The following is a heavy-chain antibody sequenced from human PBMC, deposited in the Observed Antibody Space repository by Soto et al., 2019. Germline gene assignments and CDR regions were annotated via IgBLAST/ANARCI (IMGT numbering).Heavy chain of an antibody. J-gene: IGHJ4*02. V-gene: IGHV4-59*01. Sequence: SETLSLTCTVSCGSISSYYWSWIRQPPGKGLEWIGYIYYSGSTNYNPSLKSRVTISVDTSKNQFSLKLSSVTAADTAVYYCARERELDYWGQGTLVTVSS. D-gene: IGHD1-26*01. CDR3: ARERELDY. CDR2: IYYSGST. CDR1: CGSISSYY.